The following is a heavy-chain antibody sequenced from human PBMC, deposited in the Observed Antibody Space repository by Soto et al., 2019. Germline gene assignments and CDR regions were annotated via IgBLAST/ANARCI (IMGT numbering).Heavy chain of an antibody. Sequence: SVKVSCKLSAGAFSKYAISWMRQAPGQGLEWMGRIIPTLDITNYAQKLQDRVTITADKSTPTAYLELSSLRSEDTAIYYCGTGRYDGTDYFDSWGQRTLVTVSS. CDR3: GTGRYDGTDYFDS. V-gene: IGHV1-69*04. CDR1: AGAFSKYA. CDR2: IIPTLDIT. D-gene: IGHD3-16*02. J-gene: IGHJ4*01.